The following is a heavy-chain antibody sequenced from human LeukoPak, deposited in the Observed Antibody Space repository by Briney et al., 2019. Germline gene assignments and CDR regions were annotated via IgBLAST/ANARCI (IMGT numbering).Heavy chain of an antibody. J-gene: IGHJ4*02. CDR1: GFTFSSYS. D-gene: IGHD1-14*01. Sequence: GGSLRLSCAASGFTFSSYSMNWVRQAPGKGLEWVSSISSSSSYIYYADSVKGRFTISRDNAKNSLYLQMNSLRTEDTAVYYCARLGATDFDYWGQGTLVTVSS. CDR3: ARLGATDFDY. V-gene: IGHV3-21*01. CDR2: ISSSSSYI.